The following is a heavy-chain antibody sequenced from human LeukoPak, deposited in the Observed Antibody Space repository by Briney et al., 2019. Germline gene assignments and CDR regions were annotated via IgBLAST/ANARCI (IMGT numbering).Heavy chain of an antibody. D-gene: IGHD4-17*01. J-gene: IGHJ3*02. Sequence: PGGSLRLSCAASGFTFSSYSMNWVRQAPGKGLEWVSSIISSSSYIYYADSVKGRFTISRDNAKNSLYLQMNSLRAEDTAVYYCARGFGDYVDDAFDIWGQGTMVTVSS. CDR3: ARGFGDYVDDAFDI. CDR2: IISSSSYI. V-gene: IGHV3-21*01. CDR1: GFTFSSYS.